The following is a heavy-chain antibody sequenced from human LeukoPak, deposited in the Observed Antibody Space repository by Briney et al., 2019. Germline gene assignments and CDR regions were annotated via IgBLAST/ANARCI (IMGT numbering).Heavy chain of an antibody. CDR1: GYTFTSYA. Sequence: ASVKVSCKASGYTFTSYAMNWVRQAPGQGLEWMGWINTNTGNPTYAQGFTGRFVFSLDTSVSTAYLQISSLKAEDTAVYYCASLKDYGDDASFDYWGQGTLVTVSS. CDR2: INTNTGNP. D-gene: IGHD4-17*01. CDR3: ASLKDYGDDASFDY. J-gene: IGHJ4*02. V-gene: IGHV7-4-1*02.